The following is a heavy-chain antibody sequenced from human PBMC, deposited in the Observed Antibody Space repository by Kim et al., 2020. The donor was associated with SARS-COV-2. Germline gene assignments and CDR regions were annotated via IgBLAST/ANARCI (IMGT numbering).Heavy chain of an antibody. Sequence: SETLSLTCTVSGGSVSSDSYSWNWIRQPPGKRLEWIGFIYYSGSTNYNPSLKSRVTISVDTSKNQFSLKLNSVTAADTAVYYCARTYRSTWYFDYWGQGTLVAVSS. CDR1: GGSVSSDSYS. CDR2: IYYSGST. CDR3: ARTYRSTWYFDY. J-gene: IGHJ4*02. V-gene: IGHV4-61*01. D-gene: IGHD6-13*01.